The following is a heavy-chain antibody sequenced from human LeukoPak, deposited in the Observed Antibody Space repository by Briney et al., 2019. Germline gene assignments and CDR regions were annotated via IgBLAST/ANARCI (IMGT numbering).Heavy chain of an antibody. Sequence: GGSLRLSCAASGFTFDSYWMSWVRQAPGKGLEWISYITSSSKTTYYAPSVKGRFTISRDNAKNSLYLQMNSLRAEDTAVYYCARHGGSGAYTHFDYWGQGTLVTVSS. J-gene: IGHJ4*02. V-gene: IGHV3-48*01. CDR2: ITSSSKTT. CDR3: ARHGGSGAYTHFDY. CDR1: GFTFDSYW. D-gene: IGHD2-15*01.